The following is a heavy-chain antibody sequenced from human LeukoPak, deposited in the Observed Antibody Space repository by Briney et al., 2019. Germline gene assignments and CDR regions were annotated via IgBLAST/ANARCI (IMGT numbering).Heavy chain of an antibody. V-gene: IGHV3-48*04. Sequence: GGSLRLSCAASGFTFSSYAMHWVRQAPGKGLEWVSYISSSGSTIYHADSVKGRFTISRDNAKNSLYLQMNSLRAEDTAVYYCARPLTAYCGGDCSAWGQGTLVTVSS. CDR2: ISSSGSTI. D-gene: IGHD2-21*02. CDR1: GFTFSSYA. CDR3: ARPLTAYCGGDCSA. J-gene: IGHJ5*02.